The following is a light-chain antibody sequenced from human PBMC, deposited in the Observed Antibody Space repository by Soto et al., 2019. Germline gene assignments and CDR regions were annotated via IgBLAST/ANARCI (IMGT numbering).Light chain of an antibody. CDR1: SSDVGGYNY. CDR2: EVS. V-gene: IGLV2-8*01. CDR3: SSYAGSNKPFL. Sequence: QSALTQPPSASGSPGQSVTISCTGTSSDVGGYNYVSWYQQHPGKAPKLMIYEVSKRPSGVPDRFSGSKSGNTASLTVSGLQDEDEADYYCSSYAGSNKPFLFGTGTKVTVL. J-gene: IGLJ1*01.